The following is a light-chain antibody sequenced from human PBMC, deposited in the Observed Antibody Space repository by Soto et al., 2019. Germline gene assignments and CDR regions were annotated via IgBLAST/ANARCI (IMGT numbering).Light chain of an antibody. Sequence: EIVLTQSPATLSLSPGDRATLSCRASQSVSSYLAWYQQKPGQAPRLLIYDASNRATGIPARFSGSGSGTDFTLTNSSLEPEDFAVYYCQQRSNWITFGQGTRLEIK. V-gene: IGKV3-11*01. CDR1: QSVSSY. CDR3: QQRSNWIT. J-gene: IGKJ5*01. CDR2: DAS.